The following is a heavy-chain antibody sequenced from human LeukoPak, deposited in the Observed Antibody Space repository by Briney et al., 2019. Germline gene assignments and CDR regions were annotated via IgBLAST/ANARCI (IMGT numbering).Heavy chain of an antibody. CDR3: AKESHDVTGWDLDY. CDR1: GFTFSSHA. D-gene: IGHD2-8*02. J-gene: IGHJ4*02. CDR2: ISGSGYTT. Sequence: GGSLRLSCAASGFTFSSHAMSWVRQAPGKGLEWVSAISGSGYTTYYADSVKARFTISRDNSKNTLYLQMNSLSADDTAVYCCAKESHDVTGWDLDYWGQGTLVTVSS. V-gene: IGHV3-23*01.